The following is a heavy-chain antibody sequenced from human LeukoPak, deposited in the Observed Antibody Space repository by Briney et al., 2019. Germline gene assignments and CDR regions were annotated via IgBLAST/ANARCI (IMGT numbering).Heavy chain of an antibody. CDR1: GYTFTSYD. V-gene: IGHV1-8*01. J-gene: IGHJ6*02. CDR2: MNPNSGNT. CDR3: ARGPRGSSWYEYYCGMDV. D-gene: IGHD6-13*01. Sequence: GALVKVSCKASGYTFTSYDINWVRQATGQGLEWMGWMNPNSGNTGYAQKFQGRVTMTRNTSISTAYMELSSLRSEDTAVYYCARGPRGSSWYEYYCGMDVWGQGTTVTVSS.